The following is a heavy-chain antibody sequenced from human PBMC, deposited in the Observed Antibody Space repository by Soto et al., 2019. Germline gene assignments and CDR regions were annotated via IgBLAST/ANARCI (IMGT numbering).Heavy chain of an antibody. J-gene: IGHJ4*02. Sequence: QVQLVESGGGVVQPGRSLRLSCAASGFMFSSYAMHWVRQAPGKGLEWVAVKTYDGSNKYYADSVKGRFTISGDNSKNTLYLQMTSLRAEDTAVYYCARAGGLLVDYWGQGTLVTVSS. CDR2: KTYDGSNK. CDR1: GFMFSSYA. V-gene: IGHV3-30-3*01. CDR3: ARAGGLLVDY. D-gene: IGHD1-26*01.